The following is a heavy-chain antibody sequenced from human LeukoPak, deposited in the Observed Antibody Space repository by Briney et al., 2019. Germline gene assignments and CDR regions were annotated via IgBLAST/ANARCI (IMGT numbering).Heavy chain of an antibody. J-gene: IGHJ2*01. CDR3: ARGLGYFDL. Sequence: SQTLSLTCTVPGGSISRGAYFWSWIRQPPGKGLEWIGYIYYSGSTYYNPSLKSRVTISLDTSKIQFSLKLTSVTAADAAVYFCARGLGYFDLWGRGTLVTVSS. V-gene: IGHV4-30-4*01. CDR2: IYYSGST. CDR1: GGSISRGAYF.